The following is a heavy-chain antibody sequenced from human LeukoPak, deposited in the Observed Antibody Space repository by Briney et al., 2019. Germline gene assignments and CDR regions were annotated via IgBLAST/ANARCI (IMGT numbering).Heavy chain of an antibody. Sequence: ASVKVSCKASGYTFVGYYLHWVRQAPGEGLEWMAWIDPYTGNTHYAQKFQGRITVTRDTSVSTTYMELSWLTSDDTARYYCAREYSASEHWGQGTLVTVSS. CDR2: IDPYTGNT. J-gene: IGHJ4*02. CDR3: AREYSASEH. D-gene: IGHD5-12*01. V-gene: IGHV1-2*02. CDR1: GYTFVGYY.